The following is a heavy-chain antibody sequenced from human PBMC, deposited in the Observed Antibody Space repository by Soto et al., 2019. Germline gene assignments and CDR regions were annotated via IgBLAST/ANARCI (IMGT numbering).Heavy chain of an antibody. CDR3: TTDPLLEWLSSYWYFDL. CDR1: GFTFSNAW. V-gene: IGHV3-15*07. D-gene: IGHD3-3*01. J-gene: IGHJ2*01. Sequence: EVQLVESGGGLVKPGGSLRLCCAASGFTFSNAWMNWVRQAPGKGLEWVGRIKSKTDGGTTDYAAPVKGRFTISRDDSKNTLYLQMNSLKTEDTAVYYCTTDPLLEWLSSYWYFDLWGRGTLVTVSS. CDR2: IKSKTDGGTT.